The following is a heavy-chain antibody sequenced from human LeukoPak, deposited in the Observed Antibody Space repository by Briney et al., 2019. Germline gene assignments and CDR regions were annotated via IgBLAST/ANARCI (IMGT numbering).Heavy chain of an antibody. CDR2: IYYSGST. CDR1: GGSMSSINYL. Sequence: SETLSLTCSVSGGSMSSINYLWGRIRQPPGKGLEWIGSIYYSGSTYYNPSLKSRVTISVDTSKNQFPLKLSSVTAADTAGYYCARLYKGPGTLTYFDNWGQGTLVTVSS. V-gene: IGHV4-39*01. CDR3: ARLYKGPGTLTYFDN. J-gene: IGHJ4*02. D-gene: IGHD1-14*01.